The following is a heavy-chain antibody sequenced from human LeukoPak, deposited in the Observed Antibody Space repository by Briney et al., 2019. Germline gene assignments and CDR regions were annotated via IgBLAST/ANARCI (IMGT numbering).Heavy chain of an antibody. Sequence: PGGSLRLSCAASGFTFSSYWMSWVRQPPGKGLEWVGNINQDGSEKYYVASVKGRITISRDNDKNSLFLQMASLRAADTAVYYCARVGGCYRPLGYWGQGTLVTVSS. J-gene: IGHJ4*02. CDR3: ARVGGCYRPLGY. CDR2: INQDGSEK. D-gene: IGHD2-15*01. V-gene: IGHV3-7*01. CDR1: GFTFSSYW.